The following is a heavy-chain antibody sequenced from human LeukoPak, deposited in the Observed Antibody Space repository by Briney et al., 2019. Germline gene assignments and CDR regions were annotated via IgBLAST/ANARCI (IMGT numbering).Heavy chain of an antibody. D-gene: IGHD1-1*01. J-gene: IGHJ6*02. Sequence: GASVKVSCKASGGTFSSYAISWVRQAPGQGLEWMGGIIPIFGTANHAQKFQGRVTITADESTSTAYMELSSLRSEDTAVYYCARVEEYYYYYGMDVWGQGTTVTVSS. CDR1: GGTFSSYA. V-gene: IGHV1-69*13. CDR2: IIPIFGTA. CDR3: ARVEEYYYYYGMDV.